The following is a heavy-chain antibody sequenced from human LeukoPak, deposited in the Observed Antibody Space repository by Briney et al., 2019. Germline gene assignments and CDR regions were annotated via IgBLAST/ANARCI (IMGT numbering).Heavy chain of an antibody. CDR3: AQLQGGGGSYSYVDY. CDR1: GYSFTNYW. V-gene: IGHV5-51*01. J-gene: IGHJ4*02. D-gene: IGHD1-26*01. CDR2: IYPGDSDT. Sequence: GGSLNISCKGSGYSFTNYWIGWVRQLPGKGLEWMGIIYPGDSDTRYIPSFQGQVTISADKSINTAYLQSTSLKASDSAMYYCAQLQGGGGSYSYVDYWGQGPLVTVSS.